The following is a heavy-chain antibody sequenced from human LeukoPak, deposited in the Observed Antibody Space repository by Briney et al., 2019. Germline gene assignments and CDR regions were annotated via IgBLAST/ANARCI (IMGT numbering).Heavy chain of an antibody. CDR1: GGSISSCSYC. CDR2: IYYSGST. Sequence: PSETLSLTCTVSGGSISSCSYCWGWIRQPPGKGLEWIGSIYYSGSTNSHPSLKGRVTISVATSKNQFSLEPSSGTAADTAVYYCARAEDSSSGRAAVDPWGQGTLVTVSS. J-gene: IGHJ5*02. V-gene: IGHV4-39*01. CDR3: ARAEDSSSGRAAVDP. D-gene: IGHD6-13*01.